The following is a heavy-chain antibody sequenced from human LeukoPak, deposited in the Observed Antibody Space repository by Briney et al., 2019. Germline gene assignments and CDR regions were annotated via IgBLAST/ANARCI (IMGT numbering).Heavy chain of an antibody. CDR3: ARVRYSYDPPRGNAFDI. J-gene: IGHJ3*02. CDR1: GGSISSSSYY. V-gene: IGHV4-39*07. Sequence: SETLSLTCTVSGGSISSSSYYWGWIRQPPGKGLEWIGSIYYSGSTYYNPSLKSRVTISVDTSKNQFSLKLSSVTAADTAVYYCARVRYSYDPPRGNAFDIWGQGTMVTVSS. D-gene: IGHD5-18*01. CDR2: IYYSGST.